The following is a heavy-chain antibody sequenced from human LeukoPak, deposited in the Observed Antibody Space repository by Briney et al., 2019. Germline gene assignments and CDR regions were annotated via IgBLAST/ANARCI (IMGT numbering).Heavy chain of an antibody. V-gene: IGHV4-39*02. CDR1: GCSISGSSYY. CDR2: IYYTGRT. D-gene: IGHD3-22*01. J-gene: IGHJ5*02. CDR3: ARDYDSGGYYGRWFDP. Sequence: KTSETLSLTCTVSGCSISGSSYYWGWIRQPPGKGLEWIGTIYYTGRTYHNPSLKSRVTISVDTSKNQFSLKLSSVTAADTAFYYCARDYDSGGYYGRWFDPWGQGTLVTVSS.